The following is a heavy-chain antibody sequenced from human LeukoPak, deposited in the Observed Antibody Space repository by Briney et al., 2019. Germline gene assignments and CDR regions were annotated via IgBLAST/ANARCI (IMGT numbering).Heavy chain of an antibody. D-gene: IGHD3-22*01. Sequence: PGGSLRLSCAASGFAFDSFTMTWVRQAPGKGPEWVAALSSDGRNKYYRDSVKGRFTISRDNSKNTLYLQTGSLSTDDTAVYYCARLRRAVVIVHDAFDIWGQGTMVTVS. CDR3: ARLRRAVVIVHDAFDI. J-gene: IGHJ3*02. V-gene: IGHV3-30*04. CDR2: LSSDGRNK. CDR1: GFAFDSFT.